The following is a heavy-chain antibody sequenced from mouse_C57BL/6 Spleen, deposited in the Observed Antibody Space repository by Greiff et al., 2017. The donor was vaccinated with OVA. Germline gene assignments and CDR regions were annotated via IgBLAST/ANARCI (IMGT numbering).Heavy chain of an antibody. Sequence: EVKLVESGGGLVKPGGSLKLSCAASGFTFSDYGMHWVRQAPEKGLEWVAYISSGSSTIYYADTVKGRFTISRDNAKNTLFLQMTSLRSEDTAMYYCARPDYDYDRAFAYWGQGTLVTVSA. CDR1: GFTFSDYG. V-gene: IGHV5-17*01. D-gene: IGHD2-4*01. CDR3: ARPDYDYDRAFAY. CDR2: ISSGSSTI. J-gene: IGHJ3*01.